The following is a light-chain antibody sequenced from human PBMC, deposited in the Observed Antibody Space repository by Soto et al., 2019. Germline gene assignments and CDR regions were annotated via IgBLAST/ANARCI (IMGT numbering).Light chain of an antibody. CDR3: QHYDGYSGLT. V-gene: IGKV1-5*03. CDR1: QSISYW. CDR2: TAS. Sequence: DIQLTQSPSTLSASVGDRVTITCRASQSISYWLAWYQQKPGKAPKLLIYTASNLNSGVPSRFSGSGSGTEFTLTISSLQPDDFSTYHCQHYDGYSGLTFGGGTKVDIK. J-gene: IGKJ4*01.